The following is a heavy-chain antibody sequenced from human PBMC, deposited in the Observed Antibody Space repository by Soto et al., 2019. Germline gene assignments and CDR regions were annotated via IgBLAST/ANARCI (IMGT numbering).Heavy chain of an antibody. V-gene: IGHV4-31*03. CDR2: IYYSGST. J-gene: IGHJ4*02. CDR1: GGSISSGGYY. Sequence: QVQLQESGPGLVKPSQTLSLTCTVSGGSISSGGYYWIWIRQHPGKGLEWIGYIYYSGSTYYNPSLKSRVTISVDTSKNQCSLKLSSVTAADTAVYYCAREVATIGSFDYWGQGTLVTVSS. D-gene: IGHD5-12*01. CDR3: AREVATIGSFDY.